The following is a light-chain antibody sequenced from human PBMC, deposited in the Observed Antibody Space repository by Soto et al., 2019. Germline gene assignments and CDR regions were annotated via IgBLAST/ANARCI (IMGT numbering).Light chain of an antibody. Sequence: DIHLTQSPSTLSASVGDRVTITCRASQSISSWLAWYQQKPGKAPKLLIYKASTLESGVPSRFSGSGSGTEFTLTISSLLPDDFATYYCQHWVDYMWTFGQGTKVEIK. CDR3: QHWVDYMWT. CDR2: KAS. J-gene: IGKJ1*01. CDR1: QSISSW. V-gene: IGKV1-5*03.